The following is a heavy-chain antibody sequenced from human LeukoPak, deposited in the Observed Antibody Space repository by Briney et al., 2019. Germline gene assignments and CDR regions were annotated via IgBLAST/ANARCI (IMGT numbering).Heavy chain of an antibody. D-gene: IGHD5-24*01. CDR2: IRYDGSNK. J-gene: IGHJ4*02. CDR3: AKDRGDYFDY. V-gene: IGHV3-30*02. Sequence: GGSLRLSCAASGFTFSSYGMHWVRQAPGKGLEWVAFIRYDGSNKYYADSVKGRFTISRDNSKNTLYLQMNSLRVEDTAVYYCAKDRGDYFDYWGQGTLVTVSS. CDR1: GFTFSSYG.